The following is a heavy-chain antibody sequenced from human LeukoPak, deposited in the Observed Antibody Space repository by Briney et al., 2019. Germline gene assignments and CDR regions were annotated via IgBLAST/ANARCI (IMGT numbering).Heavy chain of an antibody. Sequence: SETLSLTCTVSGGSISSSSYYWGWIRQPPGKGLEWIGSIYYSGSTYYNPSLKSRVTISVDTSKNQFSLKLSSVTAADTAVYYCARDHGLLGIDYWGQGTLVTVSS. V-gene: IGHV4-39*02. CDR1: GGSISSSSYY. J-gene: IGHJ4*02. D-gene: IGHD2-15*01. CDR3: ARDHGLLGIDY. CDR2: IYYSGST.